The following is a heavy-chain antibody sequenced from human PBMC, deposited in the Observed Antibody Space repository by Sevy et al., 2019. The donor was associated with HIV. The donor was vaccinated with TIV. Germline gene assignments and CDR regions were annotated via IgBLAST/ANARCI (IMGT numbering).Heavy chain of an antibody. J-gene: IGHJ5*02. CDR2: IKQDGSDK. CDR1: GFTFSSHW. V-gene: IGHV3-7*04. CDR3: PRGGAAIS. D-gene: IGHD3-3*01. Sequence: WGCLRLSCAASGFTFSSHWMTCVRQAPGKGLERVANIKQDGSDKYYVDSVKGRFTISRDNGKNSLYLQMNSLRAEDSAVYYCPRGGAAISWGLGTMVSVSS.